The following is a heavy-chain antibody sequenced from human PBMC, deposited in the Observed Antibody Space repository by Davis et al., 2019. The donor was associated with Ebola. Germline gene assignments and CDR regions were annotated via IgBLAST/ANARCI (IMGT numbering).Heavy chain of an antibody. Sequence: SETLSLTRTVSGGSISSSSYYWGWIRQPPGKGLEWIGSIYHSGSTYYNPSLKSRVTISVDTSKNQFSLKLSSVTAADTAVYYCARADYDILTGYATDWGQGTLVTVSS. CDR3: ARADYDILTGYATD. D-gene: IGHD3-9*01. CDR1: GGSISSSSYY. J-gene: IGHJ4*02. V-gene: IGHV4-39*07. CDR2: IYHSGST.